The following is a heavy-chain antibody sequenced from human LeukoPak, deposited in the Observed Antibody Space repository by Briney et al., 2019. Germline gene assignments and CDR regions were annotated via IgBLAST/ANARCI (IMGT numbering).Heavy chain of an antibody. D-gene: IGHD2-2*01. V-gene: IGHV3-23*01. CDR3: AKMGDDIVVVPAAFFDY. J-gene: IGHJ4*02. CDR1: GFTFSNYG. CDR2: LSGSGGST. Sequence: GGSLRLSCAASGFTFSNYGMSWVRQAPGKGLEWVSGLSGSGGSTYYADSVRGRLTISRDNSKNTLYLQMNSLRAEDTAVYYCAKMGDDIVVVPAAFFDYWGQGTLVTVSS.